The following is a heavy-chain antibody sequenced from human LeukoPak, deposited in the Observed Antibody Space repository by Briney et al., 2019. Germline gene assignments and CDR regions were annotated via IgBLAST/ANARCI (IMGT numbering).Heavy chain of an antibody. J-gene: IGHJ3*02. CDR2: ISSSGTTI. CDR1: GFTSSDDY. V-gene: IGHV3-11*01. D-gene: IGHD1-1*01. CDR3: AREDNLSDAFDI. Sequence: GGSLRLSCAASGFTSSDDYMSWIRQAPGKGLEWVSYISSSGTTIYYADSVKGRFTISRDNAKNSVNLQMNSLRAEDTAVYFCAREDNLSDAFDIWGQGTMVTVSS.